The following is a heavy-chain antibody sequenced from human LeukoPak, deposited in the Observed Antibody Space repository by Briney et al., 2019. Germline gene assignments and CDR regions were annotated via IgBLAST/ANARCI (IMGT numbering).Heavy chain of an antibody. CDR3: ARDYQLGRAWFDP. V-gene: IGHV3-21*01. CDR2: ISSGSGYI. D-gene: IGHD5-24*01. CDR1: GGTFSSYA. J-gene: IGHJ5*02. Sequence: SCKASGGTFSSYAISWVRQAPGKGLEWVSSISSGSGYIYYADSVKGRFTISRDNAKNSLHLQMNSLRAEDTAVYYCARDYQLGRAWFDPWGQGTLVAVSS.